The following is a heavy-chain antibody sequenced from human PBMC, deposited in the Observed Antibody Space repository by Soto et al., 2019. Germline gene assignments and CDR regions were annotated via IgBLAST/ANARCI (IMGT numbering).Heavy chain of an antibody. J-gene: IGHJ5*02. D-gene: IGHD3-3*01. CDR2: IYWNDDK. Sequence: GPTLVNPTQTLTLTCTFSGFSLSTSGVGVGWIRQPPGKALEWLAFIYWNDDKRYSPSLKSRLTITKDTSKNQVVLTMTNMHPVDTATYSCAHSRPQMYYDFWSGYYSWFDPWGQGTLVTVSS. CDR3: AHSRPQMYYDFWSGYYSWFDP. V-gene: IGHV2-5*01. CDR1: GFSLSTSGVG.